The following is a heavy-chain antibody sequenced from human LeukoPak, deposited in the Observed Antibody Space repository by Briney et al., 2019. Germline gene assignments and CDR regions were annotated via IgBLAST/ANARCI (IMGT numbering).Heavy chain of an antibody. V-gene: IGHV3-74*01. CDR3: ARGPYYYDSVGHPDV. J-gene: IGHJ3*01. CDR1: GSSFSSYW. CDR2: IDPYGGDT. D-gene: IGHD3-22*01. Sequence: PGGSLRLSCTASGSSFSSYWMHWVRQIPGKRPLWVSFIDPYGGDTNYTDSVKGRFTISRDNAKNTLYLQMNSLRVDDTAVYFRARGPYYYDSVGHPDVWGHGTMVTVSS.